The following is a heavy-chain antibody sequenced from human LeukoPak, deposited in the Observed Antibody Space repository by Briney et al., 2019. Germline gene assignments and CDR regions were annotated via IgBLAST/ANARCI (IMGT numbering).Heavy chain of an antibody. CDR2: FDPEDGET. V-gene: IGHV1-24*01. CDR3: ATAVKLRYFDWLDTRYFDY. D-gene: IGHD3-9*01. J-gene: IGHJ4*02. Sequence: ASVKVSCKVSGYTLTELSMHWVRQAPGKGLEWMGGFDPEDGETIYAQKFQGRVTMTEDTSTDTAYIELSSLRSEDTAVYYCATAVKLRYFDWLDTRYFDYWGQGTLVTVSS. CDR1: GYTLTELS.